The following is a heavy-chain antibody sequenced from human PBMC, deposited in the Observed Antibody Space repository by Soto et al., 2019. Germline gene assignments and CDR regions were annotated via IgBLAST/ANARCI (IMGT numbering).Heavy chain of an antibody. CDR3: ASSYGSGYRAFDY. D-gene: IGHD3-10*01. CDR2: VNPIVSMS. V-gene: IGHV1-69*02. CDR1: GDTFNFYS. J-gene: IGHJ4*02. Sequence: QVQLVQSGAEVKRPGSSVKVSCKASGDTFNFYSINWVRQAPGLGLEWMGRVNPIVSMSNYAQKFQGRVTRTADKSTSTAYRERSSLRSEDTAIYYCASSYGSGYRAFDYWGQGALVTVSS.